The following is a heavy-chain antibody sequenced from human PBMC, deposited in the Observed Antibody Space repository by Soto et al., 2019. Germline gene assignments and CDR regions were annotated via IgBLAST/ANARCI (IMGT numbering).Heavy chain of an antibody. J-gene: IGHJ6*02. CDR3: AREKYSSSWYGMDV. CDR2: INPNSGGT. V-gene: IGHV1-2*02. CDR1: GYTFTGYY. Sequence: GASVKVSCKASGYTFTGYYMHWVRQAPGQGLEWMGWINPNSGGTNYAQKFQGRVTMTRDTSISTAYMELSRLRSDDTAVYYCAREKYSSSWYGMDVWGQGTTVTVSS. D-gene: IGHD6-13*01.